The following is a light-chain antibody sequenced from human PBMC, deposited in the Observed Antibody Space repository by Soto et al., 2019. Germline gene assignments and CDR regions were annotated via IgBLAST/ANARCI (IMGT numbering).Light chain of an antibody. V-gene: IGKV3-15*01. J-gene: IGKJ5*01. CDR3: QQYGNSAPIT. CDR1: ESVSTN. Sequence: EIEMTQSPATGSLSAGQGVTLSCTSSESVSTNLAWYQQKAGQAPRLLSYGASTRATGIPARFSGSGSGTEFTLTISSLQSEDFALYYCQQYGNSAPITFGQGTRLEIK. CDR2: GAS.